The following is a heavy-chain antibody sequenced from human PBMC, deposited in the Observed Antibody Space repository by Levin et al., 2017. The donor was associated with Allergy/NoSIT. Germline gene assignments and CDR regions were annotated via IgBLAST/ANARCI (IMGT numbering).Heavy chain of an antibody. D-gene: IGHD3-10*01. CDR3: ARQGVTMVRGGGSWYYYYMDV. V-gene: IGHV5-51*01. J-gene: IGHJ6*03. CDR2: IYPGDSDT. CDR1: GYSFTSYW. Sequence: PGESLKISCKGSGYSFTSYWIGWVRQMPGKGLEWMGIIYPGDSDTRYSPSFQGQVTISADKSISTAYLQWSSLKASDTAMYYCARQGVTMVRGGGSWYYYYMDVWGKGTTVTVSS.